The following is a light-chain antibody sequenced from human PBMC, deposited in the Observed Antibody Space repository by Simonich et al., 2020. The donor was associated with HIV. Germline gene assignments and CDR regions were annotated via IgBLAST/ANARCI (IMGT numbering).Light chain of an antibody. V-gene: IGKV4-1*01. J-gene: IGKJ1*01. CDR1: QSVLYSSNNKIY. CDR3: QQYYITPQT. Sequence: DIVMTQSPDYLAVSLGERATINCTSSQSVLYSSNNKIYLAWYQQKPGQPPNLLIYWASTREAGAPHRFSGRGSETDFTLTISSLQVEDVAVYSCQQYYITPQTFGQGTQVEIK. CDR2: WAS.